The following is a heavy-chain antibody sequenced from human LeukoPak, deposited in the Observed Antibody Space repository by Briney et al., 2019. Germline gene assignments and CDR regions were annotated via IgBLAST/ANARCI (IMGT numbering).Heavy chain of an antibody. CDR3: ARGRGSWYGVYFDY. D-gene: IGHD6-13*01. V-gene: IGHV3-7*01. J-gene: IGHJ4*02. CDR1: GFTFTDYW. Sequence: PGGSLRLSCAASGFTFTDYWMSWVRQAPGKGLEWVANIKRDGSEKYYVDSVEGRFTISRDNAKNSLYLQMNSLRTEDTAVYYCARGRGSWYGVYFDYWGQGTLVTVSS. CDR2: IKRDGSEK.